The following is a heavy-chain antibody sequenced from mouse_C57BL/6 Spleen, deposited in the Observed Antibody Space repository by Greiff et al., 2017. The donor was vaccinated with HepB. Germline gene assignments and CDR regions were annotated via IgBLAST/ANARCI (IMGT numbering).Heavy chain of an antibody. CDR3: ARGDYYGRSYWFAY. Sequence: QVQLQQPGAELVMPGASVKLSCKASGYTFTSYWMHWVKQRPGQGLEWIGEIDPSDSYNNYNQKFKGKSTLPVDKSSSTAYMQLSSLTSEDSAVYYCARGDYYGRSYWFAYWGQGTLVTVSA. V-gene: IGHV1-69*01. D-gene: IGHD1-1*01. CDR1: GYTFTSYW. J-gene: IGHJ3*01. CDR2: IDPSDSYN.